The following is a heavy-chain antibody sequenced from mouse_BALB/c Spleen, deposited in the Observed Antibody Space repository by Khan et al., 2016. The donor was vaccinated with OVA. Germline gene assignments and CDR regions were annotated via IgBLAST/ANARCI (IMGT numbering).Heavy chain of an antibody. V-gene: IGHV1-69*02. CDR2: IYPSDSYT. CDR1: GYTFTNYW. D-gene: IGHD1-1*01. Sequence: VQLQQPGIELVRPGASVKLSCKASGYTFTNYWINWVKQRPGQGLEWIGNIYPSDSYTNYNQKFKDKATLTVDKSSSTAYMLLSGPTFEDSAVYYCARIKKIVATYFDYWGQGTTLTVSS. J-gene: IGHJ2*01. CDR3: ARIKKIVATYFDY.